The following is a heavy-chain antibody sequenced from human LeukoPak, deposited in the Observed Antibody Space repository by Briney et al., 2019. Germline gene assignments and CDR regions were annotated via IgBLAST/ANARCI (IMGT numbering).Heavy chain of an antibody. CDR2: IYYSGST. Sequence: SETLSLTCTVSGGSISSYYWSWIRQPPGNGLEWIGYIYYSGSTNYNPSLKSRVTISVDTSKNQFSLKLSSVTAADTAVYYCARDRTTSHFDYWGQGTLVTVSS. J-gene: IGHJ4*02. D-gene: IGHD4-17*01. V-gene: IGHV4-59*01. CDR3: ARDRTTSHFDY. CDR1: GGSISSYY.